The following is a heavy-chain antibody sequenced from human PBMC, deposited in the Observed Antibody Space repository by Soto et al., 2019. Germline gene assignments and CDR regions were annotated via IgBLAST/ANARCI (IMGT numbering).Heavy chain of an antibody. D-gene: IGHD3-16*02. CDR1: GGSISSGDYY. V-gene: IGHV4-30-4*01. CDR3: ARGGITFGGVIVPYPFDY. J-gene: IGHJ4*02. Sequence: QVQLQESGPGLVKPSQTLSLTCTVSGGSISSGDYYWSWIRQPPGKGLEWIGYIYYSGSTYYNPSLKSRVTISVDTSKNQFSLKLSSVTAADTAVYYCARGGITFGGVIVPYPFDYWGQGTLVTVSS. CDR2: IYYSGST.